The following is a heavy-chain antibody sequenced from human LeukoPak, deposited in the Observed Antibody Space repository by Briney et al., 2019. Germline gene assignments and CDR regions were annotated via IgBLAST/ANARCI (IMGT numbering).Heavy chain of an antibody. CDR2: IFSANNT. J-gene: IGHJ4*02. CDR1: GFTFSRYS. D-gene: IGHD4-17*01. CDR3: ARDRDYGCASFDY. V-gene: IGHV3-66*01. Sequence: GGSLRLSCAASGFTFSRYSMNWVRQAPGKGLEWVSIIFSANNTYYADSVKGRFSISRDNSKNTLYLQMNSLRAEDTAVYYCARDRDYGCASFDYWGQGTLVTVSS.